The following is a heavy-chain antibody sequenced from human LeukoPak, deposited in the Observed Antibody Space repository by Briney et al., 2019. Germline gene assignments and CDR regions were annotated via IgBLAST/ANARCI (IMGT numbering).Heavy chain of an antibody. J-gene: IGHJ4*02. CDR2: IYSGGST. CDR1: GFTFSSYA. V-gene: IGHV3-66*01. Sequence: GGSLRLSCAASGFTFSSYAMSWVRQAPGKGLEWVSVIYSGGSTYYADSVKGGFTISRDNSKNTLYLQMNSLRAEDTAVYYCARGVVGWPLDYWGQGTLVTVSS. D-gene: IGHD2-15*01. CDR3: ARGVVGWPLDY.